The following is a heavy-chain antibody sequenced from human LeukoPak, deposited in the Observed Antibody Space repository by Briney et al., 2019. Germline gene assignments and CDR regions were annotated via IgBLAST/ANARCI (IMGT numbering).Heavy chain of an antibody. CDR1: GFTFSSYA. J-gene: IGHJ4*02. V-gene: IGHV3-23*01. CDR2: ISGSGGRT. CDR3: ANAYYYDSRGYDPVDS. D-gene: IGHD3-22*01. Sequence: GGSLRLSCAASGFTFSSYAMTWVRQAPGKGLEWVSAISGSGGRTYYADSVKGRFTISRDNSKNTLYLQLSSLRAEDTAVYYCANAYYYDSRGYDPVDSWGQGTLVTVSS.